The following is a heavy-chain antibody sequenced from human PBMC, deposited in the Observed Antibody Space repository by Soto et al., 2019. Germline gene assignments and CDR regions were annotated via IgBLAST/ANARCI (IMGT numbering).Heavy chain of an antibody. CDR3: SRGILV. D-gene: IGHD5-18*01. Sequence: QVQLQESGPGLVKPSQTLSLTCTVSGGSITSGGYCWGWIRQHPGKGLDWIGCISYGGSTSYNPSLKSRFTISADTSKNQFSLKLTSVTAADKAVYYCSRGILVWGQGALITVSS. J-gene: IGHJ4*02. CDR1: GGSITSGGYC. CDR2: ISYGGST. V-gene: IGHV4-31*03.